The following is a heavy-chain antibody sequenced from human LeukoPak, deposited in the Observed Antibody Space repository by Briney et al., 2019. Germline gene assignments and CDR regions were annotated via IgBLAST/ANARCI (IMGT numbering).Heavy chain of an antibody. J-gene: IGHJ4*02. V-gene: IGHV3-21*01. CDR3: ARDRGDLDYFDY. CDR1: GLTFSSHW. CDR2: ISSSSSYI. D-gene: IGHD3-16*01. Sequence: GGSLRLSCAASGLTFSSHWMHWVRQAPGKGLEWVSSISSSSSYIYYADSVKGRFTISRDNAKNSLYLQMNSLRAEDTAVYYCARDRGDLDYFDYWGQGTLVTVSS.